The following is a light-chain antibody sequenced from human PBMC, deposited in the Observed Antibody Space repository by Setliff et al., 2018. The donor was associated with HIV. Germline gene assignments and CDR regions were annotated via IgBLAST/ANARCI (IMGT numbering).Light chain of an antibody. CDR2: KDS. V-gene: IGLV3-27*01. CDR3: YSAADNIGV. J-gene: IGLJ3*02. CDR1: VLAKKY. Sequence: SYELTQPSSVSVFPGQTARITCSGDVLAKKYARWFQQKPGQAPVLVIYKDSGRPSGIPERFSGSSSGTTVTLTISGAQVEDEADYYFYSAADNIGVFGGGTKVTVL.